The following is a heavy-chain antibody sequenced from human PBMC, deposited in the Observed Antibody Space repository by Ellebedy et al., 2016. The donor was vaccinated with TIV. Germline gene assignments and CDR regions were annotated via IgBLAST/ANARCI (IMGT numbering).Heavy chain of an antibody. CDR3: AKGFFGSSWSIDYYYGMDV. Sequence: GESLKISXVASGFTFSTYVLHWVRQAPGKGLEWVAVASEDERFRYFADSVKGRFTISRDNSKNTLYLQMNSLRAEDTAVYYCAKGFFGSSWSIDYYYGMDVWGQGTTVTVSS. D-gene: IGHD6-13*01. CDR1: GFTFSTYV. CDR2: ASEDERFR. V-gene: IGHV3-30*04. J-gene: IGHJ6*02.